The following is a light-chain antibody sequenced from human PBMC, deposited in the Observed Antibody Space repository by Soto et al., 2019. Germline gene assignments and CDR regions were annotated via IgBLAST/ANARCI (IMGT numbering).Light chain of an antibody. CDR2: DTS. Sequence: IVLTQSPASLSLSPGERATLSCGASHTIASVYLAWYQHKPGLAPRLRIYDTSIRATGIPDRFTGSGSGTNFTLTISRPEPEDFAVYDCQQYDTSLTFGGGTKVEIK. CDR3: QQYDTSLT. V-gene: IGKV3D-20*01. CDR1: HTIASVY. J-gene: IGKJ4*01.